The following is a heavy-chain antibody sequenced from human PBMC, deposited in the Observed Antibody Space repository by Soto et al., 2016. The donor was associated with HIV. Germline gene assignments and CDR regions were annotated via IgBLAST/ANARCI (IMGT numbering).Heavy chain of an antibody. V-gene: IGHV3-15*01. J-gene: IGHJ4*02. CDR3: TAPYYHDSSGYLTVDY. CDR1: GFTFSNAW. Sequence: DVQLVESGGGLVKPGGSLRLSCAASGFTFSNAWMSWVRQAPGKGLEWVGRIKSKSDGGTTDYAAPVKGRFTISRDDSKNTLYVQMNSLKTEDTAVYYCTAPYYHDSSGYLTVDYWGQGTPGHRLL. CDR2: IKSKSDGGTT. D-gene: IGHD3-22*01.